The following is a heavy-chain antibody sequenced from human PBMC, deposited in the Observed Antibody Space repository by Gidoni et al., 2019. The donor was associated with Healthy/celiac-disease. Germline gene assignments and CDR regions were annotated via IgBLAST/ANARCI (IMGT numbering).Heavy chain of an antibody. J-gene: IGHJ3*02. D-gene: IGHD3-22*01. CDR3: ARDIRGWYYYDSSGYKAFDI. Sequence: QVQLVQSGAEVKKPGASVKVSCEASGYTFTSYGISWVRQAPGQGLEWMGWISAYNGNTNYAQKLQGRVTMTTDTSTSTAYMELRSLRSDDTAVYYCARDIRGWYYYDSSGYKAFDIWGQGTMVTVSS. CDR2: ISAYNGNT. V-gene: IGHV1-18*01. CDR1: GYTFTSYG.